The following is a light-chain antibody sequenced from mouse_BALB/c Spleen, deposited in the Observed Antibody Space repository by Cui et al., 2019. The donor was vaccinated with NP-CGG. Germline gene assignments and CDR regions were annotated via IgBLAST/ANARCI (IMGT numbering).Light chain of an antibody. Sequence: QSVVTQESALTTSPGETVTLTCRSSSGAVTTNNYANWVQEKPDHLFTGLIGGTNNRVQGVPARFSGSLIGDKGALTITGAQTEDEAIYFCALWYSNHWVFGGGTKLTVL. V-gene: IGLV1*01. CDR1: SGAVTTNNY. CDR3: ALWYSNHWV. CDR2: GTN. J-gene: IGLJ1*01.